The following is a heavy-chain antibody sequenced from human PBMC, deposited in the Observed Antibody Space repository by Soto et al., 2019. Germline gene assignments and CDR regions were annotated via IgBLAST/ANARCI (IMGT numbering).Heavy chain of an antibody. D-gene: IGHD6-19*01. V-gene: IGHV1-69*08. CDR2: IIPILGIP. Sequence: QVQLVQSGAEVKKPGSSVKVSCKASGGTFSSYTISWVRQAPGPGLEWMGGIIPILGIPTYAQKFQGRATITADKSTSTAYMELSSLRAEDTAVYYCARDPAGYSSCWYTGSNGMDVWGQGTTVTV. CDR3: ARDPAGYSSCWYTGSNGMDV. J-gene: IGHJ6*02. CDR1: GGTFSSYT.